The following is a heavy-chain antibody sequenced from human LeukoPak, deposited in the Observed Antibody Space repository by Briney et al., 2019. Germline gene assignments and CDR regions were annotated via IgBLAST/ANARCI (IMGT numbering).Heavy chain of an antibody. CDR3: ARDLVHYDYVWGSYRYTDGYFDY. J-gene: IGHJ4*02. D-gene: IGHD3-16*02. V-gene: IGHV3-7*01. CDR1: GFTFSSYW. CDR2: IKQDGSEE. Sequence: QPGGSLRLSYAASGFTFSSYWMSWVRQAPGKGLEWVANIKQDGSEEYYVDSVKGRFTISRDNAKNSLYLQMNSLRAEDTAVYYCARDLVHYDYVWGSYRYTDGYFDYWAREPWSPSPQ.